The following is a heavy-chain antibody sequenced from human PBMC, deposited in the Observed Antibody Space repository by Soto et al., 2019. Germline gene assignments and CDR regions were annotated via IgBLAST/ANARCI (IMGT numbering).Heavy chain of an antibody. CDR3: AKGKNSGWSMDF. V-gene: IGHV3-23*01. CDR2: ISGSGGST. D-gene: IGHD6-19*01. CDR1: GFTFSSHA. J-gene: IGHJ4*02. Sequence: EVQLLESGPGLVQPGGSLRLSCAASGFTFSSHAMSWVRQAPGKGLEWVSSISGSGGSTYYADSVKGRFTISRDNSKNTLYLQMNSLRVEDTAVYYCAKGKNSGWSMDFWGQGTLVTVSS.